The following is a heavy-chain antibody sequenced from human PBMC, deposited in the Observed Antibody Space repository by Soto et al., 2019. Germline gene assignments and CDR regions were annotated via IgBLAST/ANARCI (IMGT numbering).Heavy chain of an antibody. CDR2: MNPNSGNT. J-gene: IGHJ6*03. V-gene: IGHV1-8*01. CDR1: GYTFTSYD. CDR3: ARGGLYYDILTGYYRYYYYYYMDV. Sequence: ASVKVSCKASGYTFTSYDINWVRQATGQGLEWMGWMNPNSGNTGYAQKFQGRVTMTRNTSISTAYMELSSLRSEDTAVYYCARGGLYYDILTGYYRYYYYYYMDVWGKGTTVTVSS. D-gene: IGHD3-9*01.